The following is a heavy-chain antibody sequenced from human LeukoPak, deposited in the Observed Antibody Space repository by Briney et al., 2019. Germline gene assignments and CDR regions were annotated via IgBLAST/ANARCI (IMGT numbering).Heavy chain of an antibody. D-gene: IGHD6-13*01. CDR3: ARGYMYSSSWYNYYYYMDV. CDR2: MNPNSGNT. J-gene: IGHJ6*03. V-gene: IGHV1-8*03. CDR1: GDTFTSYD. Sequence: ASVKVSCKASGDTFTSYDINWVRQATGQGLEWMGWMNPNSGNTGYAQKFQGRVTITRNTSISTAYMELSSLRSEDTAVYYCARGYMYSSSWYNYYYYMDVWGKGTTVTVSS.